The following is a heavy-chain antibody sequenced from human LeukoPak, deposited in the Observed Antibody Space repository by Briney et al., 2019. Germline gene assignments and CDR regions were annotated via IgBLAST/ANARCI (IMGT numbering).Heavy chain of an antibody. J-gene: IGHJ4*02. Sequence: GGSLRLSCAASGFTFSSYWMHWVRQAPGKGLVWVSRINSDGSSTSYADSVKGRFTISRDNAKNTLYLQVSSLRADGTAIYYCARDFYQRGDGGQGTLVTVSS. D-gene: IGHD2/OR15-2a*01. CDR3: ARDFYQRGD. V-gene: IGHV3-74*01. CDR2: INSDGSST. CDR1: GFTFSSYW.